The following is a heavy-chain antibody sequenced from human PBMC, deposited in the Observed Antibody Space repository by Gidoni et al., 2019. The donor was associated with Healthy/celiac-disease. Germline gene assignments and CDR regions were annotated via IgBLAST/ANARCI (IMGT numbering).Heavy chain of an antibody. CDR3: ARDGYSSSSYYYYGMDV. Sequence: EVQLVESGGGLVQPGGSLRLSCAASGFTFSSYSMNWVRQAPGKGLEWVSYISSSSSTIYYADSVKGRFTISRDNAKNSLYLQMNSLRDEDTAVYYCARDGYSSSSYYYYGMDVWGQGTTVTVSS. V-gene: IGHV3-48*02. J-gene: IGHJ6*02. CDR2: ISSSSSTI. D-gene: IGHD6-13*01. CDR1: GFTFSSYS.